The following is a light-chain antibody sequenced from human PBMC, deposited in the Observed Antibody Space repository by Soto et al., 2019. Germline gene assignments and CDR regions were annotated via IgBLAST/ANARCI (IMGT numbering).Light chain of an antibody. CDR2: EVS. CDR3: LSKTSTISYV. J-gene: IGLJ1*01. Sequence: QSARTQPASVSVSPGQSIAISCTGTTSDVGGYNYVSWYQQHPGKVPKLLIHEVSNRPSGVSNRFSGSKSGNTASLTISGLQAEDEADYYCLSKTSTISYVFGTGTKVTVL. CDR1: TSDVGGYNY. V-gene: IGLV2-14*01.